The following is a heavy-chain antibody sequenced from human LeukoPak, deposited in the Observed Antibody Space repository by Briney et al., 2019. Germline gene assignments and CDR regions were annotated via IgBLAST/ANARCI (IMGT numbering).Heavy chain of an antibody. CDR2: ISGSGGST. D-gene: IGHD3-10*01. Sequence: GGSLRLSCAASGFTFSSYAMSWVRQAPGKGLEWVSAISGSGGSTYYADSVKGRFTISRDNSKNTLYLQMNSLRAEDTAVYYCAKGSGWFGTRLPIYGMDVWGQGTTVTVSS. V-gene: IGHV3-23*01. CDR3: AKGSGWFGTRLPIYGMDV. J-gene: IGHJ6*02. CDR1: GFTFSSYA.